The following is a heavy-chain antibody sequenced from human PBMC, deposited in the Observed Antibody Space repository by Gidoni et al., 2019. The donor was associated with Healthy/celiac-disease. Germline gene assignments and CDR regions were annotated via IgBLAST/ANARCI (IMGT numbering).Heavy chain of an antibody. Sequence: QVQLQESGPGLVKPSETLSLTCTVSGGSISSYYWSWIRQPAGKGLEWIGRIYTSGSTNYNPPLKSRVTMSVDTSKNQFSLKLSSVTAADTAVYYCACGYSYGSTGDIFDYWGQGTLVTVSS. V-gene: IGHV4-4*07. CDR2: IYTSGST. CDR3: ACGYSYGSTGDIFDY. D-gene: IGHD5-18*01. CDR1: GGSISSYY. J-gene: IGHJ4*02.